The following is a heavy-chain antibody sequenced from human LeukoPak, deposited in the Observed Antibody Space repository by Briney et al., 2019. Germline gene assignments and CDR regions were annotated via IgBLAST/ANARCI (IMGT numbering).Heavy chain of an antibody. CDR2: IVGSGSST. V-gene: IGHV3-23*01. D-gene: IGHD3-9*01. CDR3: AKWGDYDILTGYYDSDY. J-gene: IGHJ4*02. Sequence: GGSLRLSCTASGFTFSNYAMSWVGQAPGKGLEWVSAIVGSGSSTYYADSVKGRFTISRDNSKNTLYLQLNRLRAEDTAVYYCAKWGDYDILTGYYDSDYWGQGTLVTVSS. CDR1: GFTFSNYA.